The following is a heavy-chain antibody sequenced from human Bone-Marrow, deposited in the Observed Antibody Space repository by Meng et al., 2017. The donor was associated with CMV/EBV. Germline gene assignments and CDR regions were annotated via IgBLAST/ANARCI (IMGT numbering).Heavy chain of an antibody. CDR2: INPSGGST. D-gene: IGHD2-8*01. V-gene: IGHV1-46*01. CDR1: GYTLTRYY. Sequence: ASVKVSCKASGYTLTRYYVHGVRQAPGQGLEWMGIINPSGGSTSYAQKFQGRVTMSRVTSTSTVNMGLSSLGSKDTAVYYRALDGGYCTNDVCYKWRLLGYWGQGTMVTVSS. CDR3: ALDGGYCTNDVCYKWRLLGY. J-gene: IGHJ4*02.